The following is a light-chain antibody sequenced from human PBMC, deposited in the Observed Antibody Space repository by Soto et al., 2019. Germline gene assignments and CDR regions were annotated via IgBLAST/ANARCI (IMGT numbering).Light chain of an antibody. V-gene: IGKV3-20*01. CDR3: QQYGSSSYT. J-gene: IGKJ2*01. CDR2: DAS. Sequence: EIVLTQSPGTLSLSPGERATLSCRASQSVSSSYLAWYQQKPGQAPRLLIYDASSRATGIPDRFSGSGSGTDVTLTISRREPEDFAVYYCQQYGSSSYTFGQGTKLEIK. CDR1: QSVSSSY.